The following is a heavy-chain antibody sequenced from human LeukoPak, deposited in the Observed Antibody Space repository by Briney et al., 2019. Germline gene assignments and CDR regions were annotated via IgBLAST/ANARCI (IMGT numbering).Heavy chain of an antibody. Sequence: SETLSLTCTVSGGSISSFYWSWIRQPPGKGREGIGYIYASGSTNYTPSLKSPVTISVDTSKNQFSLKVTSVTAADTAVYYCARHRQYGDYDYWGQGTLVTVSS. J-gene: IGHJ4*02. D-gene: IGHD4-17*01. CDR1: GGSISSFY. V-gene: IGHV4-4*09. CDR2: IYASGST. CDR3: ARHRQYGDYDY.